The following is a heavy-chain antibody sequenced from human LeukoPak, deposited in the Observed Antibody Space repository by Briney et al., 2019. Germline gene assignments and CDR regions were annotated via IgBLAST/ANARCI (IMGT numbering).Heavy chain of an antibody. CDR1: GYSFTTYW. CDR3: ARREAVAGTKDFLDY. J-gene: IGHJ4*02. D-gene: IGHD6-19*01. Sequence: GESLKISCKGSGYSFTTYWIGWVRQMPGKGLEWMGIVYPGDSDIRYSPSFQGQVTISADKSISTAYLQWSSLRAWDTAMYYCARREAVAGTKDFLDYWGQGTLVTVSS. V-gene: IGHV5-51*01. CDR2: VYPGDSDI.